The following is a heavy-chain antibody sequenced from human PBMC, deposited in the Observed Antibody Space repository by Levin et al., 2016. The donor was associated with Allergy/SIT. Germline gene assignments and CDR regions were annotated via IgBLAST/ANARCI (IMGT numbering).Heavy chain of an antibody. CDR1: GGSFSGYY. J-gene: IGHJ4*02. CDR3: ARADSSGYRSTRVPGPRNTNYYFDY. D-gene: IGHD3-22*01. Sequence: SETLSLTCAVYGGSFSGYYWSWIRQPPGKGLEWIGEINHSGSTNYNPSLKSRVTISVDTSKNQFSLKLSSVTAADTAVYYCARADSSGYRSTRVPGPRNTNYYFDYWGQGTLVTVSS. CDR2: INHSGST. V-gene: IGHV4-34*01.